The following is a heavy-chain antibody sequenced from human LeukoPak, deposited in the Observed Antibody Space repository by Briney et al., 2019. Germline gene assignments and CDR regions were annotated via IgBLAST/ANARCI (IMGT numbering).Heavy chain of an antibody. Sequence: PSQTLSLTCTVSGGSISSGGYYWSWIRQPPGKGLEWIGSIYYSGSTYYNPSLKSRVTISVDTSKNQFSLKLSSVTAADTAVYYCAVSTASSSWYGAPFDSWGQGTLVTVSS. J-gene: IGHJ4*02. V-gene: IGHV4-39*01. D-gene: IGHD6-13*01. CDR2: IYYSGST. CDR1: GGSISSGGYY. CDR3: AVSTASSSWYGAPFDS.